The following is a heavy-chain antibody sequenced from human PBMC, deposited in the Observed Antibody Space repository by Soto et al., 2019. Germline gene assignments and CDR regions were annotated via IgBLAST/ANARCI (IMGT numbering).Heavy chain of an antibody. V-gene: IGHV1-69*06. CDR3: ARDLRTYTIQQYYYYPMDV. Sequence: QVQLVQSGSEVQKPGSSVRVSCQGSGATFNNYAVSWVRQAPGQGLEWMGGIIPLLGTVDIAQKFQGRITLFADTSRTTVDIELRSLTSEDTALYYCARDLRTYTIQQYYYYPMDVWGQGTTITVSS. J-gene: IGHJ6*02. CDR1: GATFNNYA. D-gene: IGHD3-16*01. CDR2: IIPLLGTV.